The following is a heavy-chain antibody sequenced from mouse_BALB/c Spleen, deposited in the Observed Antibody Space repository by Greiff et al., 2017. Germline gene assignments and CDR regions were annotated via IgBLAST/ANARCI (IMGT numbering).Heavy chain of an antibody. CDR3: ARGGGARATWYFDY. Sequence: DVKLVESGGGLVKPGGSLKLSCAASGFTFSSYAMSWVRQTPEKRLEWVASISSGGSTYYPDSVKGRFTISRDNARNILYLQMSSLRSEDTAMYYCARGGGARATWYFDYWGQGTTLTVSS. J-gene: IGHJ2*01. CDR2: ISSGGST. D-gene: IGHD3-1*01. V-gene: IGHV5-6-5*01. CDR1: GFTFSSYA.